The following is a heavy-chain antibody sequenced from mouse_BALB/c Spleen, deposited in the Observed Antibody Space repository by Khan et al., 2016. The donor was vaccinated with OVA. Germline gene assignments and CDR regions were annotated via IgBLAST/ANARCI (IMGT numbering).Heavy chain of an antibody. CDR3: ARWFDGYSSLYAMDY. CDR1: GFSLTTYG. J-gene: IGHJ4*01. Sequence: QVQLKESEPGLVAPSQSLSITCTVSGFSLTTYGVHWVRQPPGKGLEWLVVIWSDGSTNYNSVLKSRLSISKDNSKSQVFLKMNSLQTDDTAMYYCARWFDGYSSLYAMDYWGQGTSVTVSS. CDR2: IWSDGST. D-gene: IGHD2-3*01. V-gene: IGHV2-6*02.